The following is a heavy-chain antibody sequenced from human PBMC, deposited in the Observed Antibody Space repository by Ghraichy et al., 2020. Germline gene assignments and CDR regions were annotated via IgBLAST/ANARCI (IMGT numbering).Heavy chain of an antibody. J-gene: IGHJ6*02. Sequence: GSLRLSCAASGFTFSRFTMNWVRQAPGKGLEWVSSISSSRSYIYYADSVKGRFTISRDNAKNSLFLQMNSLRAEDTAVYYCERDASLPGYSYGRPLYGMDVWGQGTTVTVAS. CDR1: GFTFSRFT. CDR3: ERDASLPGYSYGRPLYGMDV. CDR2: ISSSRSYI. V-gene: IGHV3-21*01. D-gene: IGHD5-18*01.